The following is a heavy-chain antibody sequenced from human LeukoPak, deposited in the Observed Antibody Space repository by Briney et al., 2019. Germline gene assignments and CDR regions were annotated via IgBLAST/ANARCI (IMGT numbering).Heavy chain of an antibody. Sequence: SQTLSLTCSLSGGSVSNYYWSWIRHPPGKGLEWIGYVYYTGSTNYNPSLKSRVTMFEDKSKNQFSLRLYSVTVADTAVYYCARHFAYSSSSYFDYWGQGRLVTVSS. CDR2: VYYTGST. D-gene: IGHD6-6*01. CDR1: GGSVSNYY. CDR3: ARHFAYSSSSYFDY. V-gene: IGHV4-59*08. J-gene: IGHJ4*02.